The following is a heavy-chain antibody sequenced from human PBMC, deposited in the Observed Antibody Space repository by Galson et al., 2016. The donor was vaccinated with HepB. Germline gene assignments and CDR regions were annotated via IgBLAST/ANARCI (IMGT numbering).Heavy chain of an antibody. J-gene: IGHJ4*02. Sequence: QSGAEVTKPGESLRISCKGSGYSFTSYWINWVRQMPGKGLEWMGRIDPSDSNTNYNPSFQGHVTISADRSISTAYLQWSSLKASDTAMYYCASDSSGYYGWFDDWGQGTLVTVSS. CDR2: IDPSDSNT. CDR1: GYSFTSYW. V-gene: IGHV5-10-1*01. CDR3: ASDSSGYYGWFDD. D-gene: IGHD3-22*01.